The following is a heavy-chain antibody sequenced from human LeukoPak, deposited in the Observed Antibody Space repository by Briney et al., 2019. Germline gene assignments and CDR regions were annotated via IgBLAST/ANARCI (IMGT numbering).Heavy chain of an antibody. V-gene: IGHV4-39*01. Sequence: SETLSLTCTVSGGSISGSSYYWGWIRQPPGKGLEWIGSIYYSGSTYYNPSLKSRVTISVDTSKNQFSLRLSSVTAADTAVYYCARSTWNYAWFDPWGQGTLVTVSS. J-gene: IGHJ5*02. CDR3: ARSTWNYAWFDP. D-gene: IGHD1-7*01. CDR2: IYYSGST. CDR1: GGSISGSSYY.